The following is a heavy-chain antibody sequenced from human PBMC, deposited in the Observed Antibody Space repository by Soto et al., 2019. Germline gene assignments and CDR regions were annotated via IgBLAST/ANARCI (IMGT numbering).Heavy chain of an antibody. V-gene: IGHV4-4*02. CDR3: ARGVVVPAAIGLGYYYYYGMDV. Sequence: SETLSLTCAASGGSISSSNWWSWVRQPPGKGLEWIGEIYHSGSTNYNPSLKSRVTISVDKSKNQFSLKLSSVTAADTAVYYCARGVVVPAAIGLGYYYYYGMDVWGQGTTVTVSS. CDR1: GGSISSSNW. CDR2: IYHSGST. J-gene: IGHJ6*02. D-gene: IGHD2-2*02.